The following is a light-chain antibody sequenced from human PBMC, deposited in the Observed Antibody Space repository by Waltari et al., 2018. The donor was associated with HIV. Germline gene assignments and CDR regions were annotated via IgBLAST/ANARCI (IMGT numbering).Light chain of an antibody. CDR2: EDN. Sequence: QSALTPPASVSGSPGQSITLSCTGTSSDVGSYSFDSWYQLHPGKAPKLIIYEDNKRPSGVSDRFSGSKSGYTASLTISGLQAEDEADYCCWSYAGSSTIIFGGGTKLTVL. V-gene: IGLV2-23*01. CDR3: WSYAGSSTII. CDR1: SSDVGSYSF. J-gene: IGLJ2*01.